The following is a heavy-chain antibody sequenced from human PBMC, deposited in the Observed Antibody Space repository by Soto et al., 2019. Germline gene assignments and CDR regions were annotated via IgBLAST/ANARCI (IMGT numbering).Heavy chain of an antibody. CDR2: INHSGTT. CDR3: ARAKVVVTTFYYSYDLDV. V-gene: IGHV4-34*01. CDR1: GGSFSGYY. Sequence: PSETLSLTCAVYGGSFSGYYWSWIRQPPGKGLEWIGEINHSGTTNYNPSLKSRVTISLDTSRNQFSLKLSSVTAADTAVYYCARAKVVVTTFYYSYDLDVWGQGTTVTVS. J-gene: IGHJ6*02. D-gene: IGHD2-21*02.